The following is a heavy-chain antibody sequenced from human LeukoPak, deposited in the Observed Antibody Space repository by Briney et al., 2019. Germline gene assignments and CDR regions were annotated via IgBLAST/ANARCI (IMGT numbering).Heavy chain of an antibody. D-gene: IGHD6-19*01. CDR2: ISGSGGRT. CDR1: GFTFSSYA. J-gene: IGHJ4*02. Sequence: GGSLRLSCAASGFTFSSYALSWVRQAPGKGLEWVSAISGSGGRTYYADSVKGRFTISRDNSKNTLYLQMNSLRAEDTAVYYCAKIYPIAVAGTDYFDYWGQGTLVTVSS. V-gene: IGHV3-23*01. CDR3: AKIYPIAVAGTDYFDY.